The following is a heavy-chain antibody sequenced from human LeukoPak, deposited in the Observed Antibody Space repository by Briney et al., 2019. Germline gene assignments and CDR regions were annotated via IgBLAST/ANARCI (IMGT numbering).Heavy chain of an antibody. Sequence: GASVKVSCEASGYTFTSYYMHWVRQAPGQGLEWMGIINPSGGSTSYAQKFQGRVTMTRDTSTSTVYMELSSLRSEDTAVYYCARVAGTFDPDDYWGQGTLVTVSS. CDR3: ARVAGTFDPDDY. V-gene: IGHV1-46*01. J-gene: IGHJ4*02. CDR2: INPSGGST. D-gene: IGHD3-9*01. CDR1: GYTFTSYY.